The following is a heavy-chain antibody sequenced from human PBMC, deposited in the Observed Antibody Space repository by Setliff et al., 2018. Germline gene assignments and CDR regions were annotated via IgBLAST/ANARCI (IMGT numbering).Heavy chain of an antibody. Sequence: SETLSLTCNVSGASISSHAWSWIRQPPGKRLEYIGYLYTSGSTNYNPSLKSRVTMSVDTSKNQLSLKLTFVTAADTAIYYCARLIGYSYGYYYHYVDVWGKGTTVTVSS. CDR3: ARLIGYSYGYYYHYVDV. CDR2: LYTSGST. V-gene: IGHV4-4*08. D-gene: IGHD5-18*01. J-gene: IGHJ6*03. CDR1: GASISSHA.